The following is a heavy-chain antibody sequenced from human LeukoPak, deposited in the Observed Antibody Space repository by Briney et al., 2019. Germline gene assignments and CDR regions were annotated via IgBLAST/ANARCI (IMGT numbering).Heavy chain of an antibody. D-gene: IGHD1-26*01. J-gene: IGHJ3*02. V-gene: IGHV4-59*01. CDR3: ARYIVSYPHDAFDI. CDR1: RGSISCYY. Sequence: SETLSLTCTVSRGSISCYYWSWIRQPPGKGLQWVGYIYYSGSHSYNPYLKSRVTISVDTSKHQFSLKLTSAAAADTAVYYFARYIVSYPHDAFDIWGQGTMVTVSS. CDR2: IYYSGSH.